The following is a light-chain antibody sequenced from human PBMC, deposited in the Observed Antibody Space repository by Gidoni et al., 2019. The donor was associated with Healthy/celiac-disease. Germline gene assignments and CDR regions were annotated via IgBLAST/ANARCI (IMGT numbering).Light chain of an antibody. J-gene: IGKJ3*01. CDR3: QQYYSTPA. CDR2: WAS. Sequence: DIVMTQSPDSLAVSLGERATINCKSSQSVLYSSNNKNYLAWYQQKPGQPPKLLIYWASTRESGVPDRFSGSGSGTDFTLTISSLQAEDVAVYYCQQYYSTPACXPXTKVDIK. CDR1: QSVLYSSNNKNY. V-gene: IGKV4-1*01.